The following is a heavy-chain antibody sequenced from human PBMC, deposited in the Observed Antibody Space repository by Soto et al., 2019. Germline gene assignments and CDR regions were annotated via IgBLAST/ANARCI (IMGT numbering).Heavy chain of an antibody. Sequence: PSETLSLTCTVSGGSISSYYWSWIRQPPGKGLEWIGYFYYSWSTIYNPSLKSRFTISVDTSKNQFSLKLSFVTAADTAVYYCARLSRPLEGYSYYYGDYNPEYFQHWGQGTLVTVSS. V-gene: IGHV4-59*08. CDR2: FYYSWST. J-gene: IGHJ1*01. D-gene: IGHD4-17*01. CDR1: GGSISSYY. CDR3: ARLSRPLEGYSYYYGDYNPEYFQH.